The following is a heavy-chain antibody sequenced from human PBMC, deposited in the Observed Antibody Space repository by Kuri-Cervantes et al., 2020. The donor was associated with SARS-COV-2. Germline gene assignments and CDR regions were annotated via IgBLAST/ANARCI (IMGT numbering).Heavy chain of an antibody. J-gene: IGHJ4*02. D-gene: IGHD5-18*01. Sequence: GESLKISCAASGFTFSSYAMSWVRQAPGKGLEWVSAISGSGGSTYYADSVKGRFTISRDNSKNTLYLQMNSLRAEDTAVYYCAKLEISGGYSYGARDYWGQGTPVTVSS. CDR2: ISGSGGST. CDR3: AKLEISGGYSYGARDY. V-gene: IGHV3-23*01. CDR1: GFTFSSYA.